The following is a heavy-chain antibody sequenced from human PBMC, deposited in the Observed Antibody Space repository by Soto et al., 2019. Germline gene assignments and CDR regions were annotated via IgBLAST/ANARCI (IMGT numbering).Heavy chain of an antibody. CDR3: ARGVDSWSGYIF. J-gene: IGHJ4*02. D-gene: IGHD3-3*01. Sequence: SETLSRTCALYCGSFDGYYWSCIRQSAGKGLEWIGEIHHSGSKKYNPSLKSRVSLSVDNSTKQFSLKLTSVTAADMGVYYCARGVDSWSGYIFGGKGSPVT. V-gene: IGHV4-34*01. CDR1: CGSFDGYY. CDR2: IHHSGSK.